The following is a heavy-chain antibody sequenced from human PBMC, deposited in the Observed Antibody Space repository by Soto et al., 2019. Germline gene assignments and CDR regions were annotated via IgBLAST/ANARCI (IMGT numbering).Heavy chain of an antibody. Sequence: SETLSLTCSVSGGSIKNTNYHWGWIRQPPGKGLEWIGTLYYRGATDYNPSLKTRVTISVDTSKNLLSLNLSSVTAADTAVYYCFGVMAATLDYWGQGTLVTVSS. J-gene: IGHJ4*01. CDR3: FGVMAATLDY. CDR1: GGSIKNTNYH. CDR2: LYYRGAT. D-gene: IGHD2-21*02. V-gene: IGHV4-39*01.